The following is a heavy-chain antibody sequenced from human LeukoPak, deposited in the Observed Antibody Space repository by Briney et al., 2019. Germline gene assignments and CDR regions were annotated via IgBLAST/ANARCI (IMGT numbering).Heavy chain of an antibody. V-gene: IGHV3-23*01. CDR3: AKGDYDYYYYGMDV. J-gene: IGHJ6*02. Sequence: PGGSLRLSCAASGFTFSSYAMSWVRQAPGKGLEWVSAISGSGGSTYYADSVKGRFTISRDNSKNTLYLQMNSLRAEDTAVYYCAKGDYDYYYYGMDVWGQGTTVTVSS. D-gene: IGHD3-3*01. CDR2: ISGSGGST. CDR1: GFTFSSYA.